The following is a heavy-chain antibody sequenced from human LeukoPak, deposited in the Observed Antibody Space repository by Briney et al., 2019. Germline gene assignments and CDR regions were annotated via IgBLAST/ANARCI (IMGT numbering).Heavy chain of an antibody. CDR2: ISYDGSNK. D-gene: IGHD6-13*01. CDR1: GFTFSSYA. V-gene: IGHV3-30*04. CDR3: ARGSQQLVIDY. J-gene: IGHJ4*02. Sequence: PGGSLRLSCAASGFTFSSYAMHWVRQAPGKGLEWVAVISYDGSNKYYADSVKGRFTISRDNSKNTLYLQMNSLRDEDTAMYYCARGSQQLVIDYWGQGTLVTVSS.